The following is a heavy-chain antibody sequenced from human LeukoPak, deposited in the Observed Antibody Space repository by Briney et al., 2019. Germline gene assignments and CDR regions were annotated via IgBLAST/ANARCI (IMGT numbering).Heavy chain of an antibody. CDR1: GYTFTSYG. V-gene: IGHV1-18*01. D-gene: IGHD2-15*01. J-gene: IGHJ4*02. CDR2: ISAYNGNT. Sequence: ASVKVSCKASGYTFTSYGISWVRQAPGQGLEWMGWISAYNGNTDYAQKLQGRVTMTTDTSTSTAYMELRSLRSDDTAVYYCARGAIDIVVVVAATFLDYWGQGTLVTVSS. CDR3: ARGAIDIVVVVAATFLDY.